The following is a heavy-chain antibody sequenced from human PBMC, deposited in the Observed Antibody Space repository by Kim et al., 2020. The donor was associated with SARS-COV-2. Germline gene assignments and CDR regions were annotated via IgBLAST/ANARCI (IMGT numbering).Heavy chain of an antibody. CDR3: ARALYYDSSGYIHFDY. V-gene: IGHV1-18*01. CDR2: ISAYNGNT. D-gene: IGHD3-22*01. J-gene: IGHJ4*02. Sequence: ASVKVSCKASGYTFTSYGISWVRQAPGQGLEWMGWISAYNGNTNYAQKLQGRVTMTTDTSTSTAYMELRSLRSDDTAVYYCARALYYDSSGYIHFDYWGQGTLVTVSS. CDR1: GYTFTSYG.